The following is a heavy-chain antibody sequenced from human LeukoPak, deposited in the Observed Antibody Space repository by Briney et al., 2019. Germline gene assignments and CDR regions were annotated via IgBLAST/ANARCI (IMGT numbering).Heavy chain of an antibody. Sequence: GSLRLSCAASGFTFSSYWMSWVRQAPGKGLEWIGEINHSGSTNYNPSLKSRVTISVDTSKNQFSLKLSSVTAADTAVYYCARGDIVVVPAAKRPRGMDVWGQGTTVTVSS. V-gene: IGHV4-34*01. CDR2: INHSGST. CDR1: GFTFSSYW. D-gene: IGHD2-2*01. CDR3: ARGDIVVVPAAKRPRGMDV. J-gene: IGHJ6*02.